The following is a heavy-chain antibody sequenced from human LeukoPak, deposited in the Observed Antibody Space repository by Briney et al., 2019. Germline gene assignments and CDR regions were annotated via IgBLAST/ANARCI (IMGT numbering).Heavy chain of an antibody. CDR3: ARSYPDYYYYYMDV. CDR1: GGSISSYY. CDR2: IYTSGST. V-gene: IGHV4-4*07. Sequence: SETLSLTCTVSGGSISSYYWSWIRQPAGEGLEWIGRIYTSGSTNYNPSLKSRVTMSVDTSKNQFSLKLSSVTAADTAVYYCARSYPDYYYYYMDVWGKGTTVTVSS. D-gene: IGHD5-18*01. J-gene: IGHJ6*03.